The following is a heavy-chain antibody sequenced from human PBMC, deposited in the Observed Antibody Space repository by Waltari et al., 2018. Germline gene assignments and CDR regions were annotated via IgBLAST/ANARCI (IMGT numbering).Heavy chain of an antibody. Sequence: EVQLLQSGAELKDPGTTVRIPCKVSGSPLGADYIPWVQQAPGKGRRWMGLVDPEDGETIYADNVQGRVTISADTSTDTAFMELSSLRSEDTAVFYCATALGDSSSASRPFDFWGQGTMITVSS. V-gene: IGHV1-69-2*01. J-gene: IGHJ3*01. CDR2: VDPEDGET. D-gene: IGHD6-19*01. CDR1: GSPLGADY. CDR3: ATALGDSSSASRPFDF.